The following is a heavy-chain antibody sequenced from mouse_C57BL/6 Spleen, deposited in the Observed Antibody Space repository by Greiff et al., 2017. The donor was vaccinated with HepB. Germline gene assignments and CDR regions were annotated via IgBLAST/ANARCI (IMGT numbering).Heavy chain of an antibody. Sequence: VQLQQSGPELVKPGASVKISCKASGYSFTGYYMNWVKQSPEKSLEWIGEINPSTGGTTYNQKFKAKATLTVDKSSSTAYMQLKSLTSEDSAVYYCARCAPYGNEYFDVWGTGTTVTVSS. J-gene: IGHJ1*03. CDR2: INPSTGGT. CDR1: GYSFTGYY. CDR3: ARCAPYGNEYFDV. V-gene: IGHV1-42*01. D-gene: IGHD2-1*01.